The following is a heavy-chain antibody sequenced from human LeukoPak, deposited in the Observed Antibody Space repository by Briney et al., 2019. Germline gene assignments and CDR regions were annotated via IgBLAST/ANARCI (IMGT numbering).Heavy chain of an antibody. CDR1: GGSVSSSSYY. J-gene: IGHJ5*02. CDR2: ISYSGAN. Sequence: SETQGLTCTVSGGSVSSSSYYWGWIRQPPGKGLEWIGSISYSGANYNNPSLKSRVSISIDTSKNQFSVKLTSVTAADTAMYYCARLGTLPSWGQRSLVTVSS. CDR3: ARLGTLPS. V-gene: IGHV4-39*01. D-gene: IGHD7-27*01.